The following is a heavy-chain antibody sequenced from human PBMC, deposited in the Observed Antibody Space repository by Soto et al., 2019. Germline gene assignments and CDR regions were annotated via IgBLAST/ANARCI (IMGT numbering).Heavy chain of an antibody. Sequence: SETLSLTCTVSGGSISSYYWSWIRQPPGKGLEWIGYIYYSGSTNYNPSLKSRVTISVDTSKNQFSLKLSSVTAADTAVYYCARHGSSSWYVLGGSYGMDVWGQGPTVTSP. CDR1: GGSISSYY. CDR3: ARHGSSSWYVLGGSYGMDV. CDR2: IYYSGST. J-gene: IGHJ6*02. V-gene: IGHV4-59*08. D-gene: IGHD6-13*01.